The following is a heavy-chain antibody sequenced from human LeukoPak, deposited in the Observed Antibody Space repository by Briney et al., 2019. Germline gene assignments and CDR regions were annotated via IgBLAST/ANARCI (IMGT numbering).Heavy chain of an antibody. V-gene: IGHV3-23*01. Sequence: GGSLRLSCAASGSTFSTYWMHWVRQAPGKGLEWVSAISGSGGSTYYADSVKGRFTISRDNSKNTLYLQMNSLRAEDTAVYYCAKDGIAARLADYWGQGTLVTVSS. J-gene: IGHJ4*02. CDR1: GSTFSTYW. D-gene: IGHD6-6*01. CDR2: ISGSGGST. CDR3: AKDGIAARLADY.